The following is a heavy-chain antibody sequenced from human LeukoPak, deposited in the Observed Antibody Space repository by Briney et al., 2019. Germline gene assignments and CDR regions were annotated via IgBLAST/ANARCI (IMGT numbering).Heavy chain of an antibody. CDR3: ARSKLTGYYGDAFDI. Sequence: SETLSLTCTVSGGSISSSSYYWGWIRQPPGKGLEWIGSIYYSGSTYYNPSLKSRVTISVDTSKNQFSLKLSSVTAADTAVYYCARSKLTGYYGDAFDIWGQGTMVTVSS. J-gene: IGHJ3*02. V-gene: IGHV4-39*07. CDR2: IYYSGST. D-gene: IGHD3-9*01. CDR1: GGSISSSSYY.